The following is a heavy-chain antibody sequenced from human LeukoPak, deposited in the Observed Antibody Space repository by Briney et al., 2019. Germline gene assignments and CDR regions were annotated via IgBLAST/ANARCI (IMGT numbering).Heavy chain of an antibody. J-gene: IGHJ4*02. CDR1: GGSISSYY. CDR3: ARDIRDYGDYPHFDY. V-gene: IGHV4-34*01. Sequence: SETLSLTCTVSGGSISSYYWSWIRQPPGKGLEWIGEINHSGSTNYNPSLKSRVTISVDTSKNQFSLKLSSVTAADTAVYYCARDIRDYGDYPHFDYWGQGTLVTVSS. CDR2: INHSGST. D-gene: IGHD4-17*01.